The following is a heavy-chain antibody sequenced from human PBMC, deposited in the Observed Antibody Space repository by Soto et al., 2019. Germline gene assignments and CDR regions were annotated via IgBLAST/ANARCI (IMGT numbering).Heavy chain of an antibody. Sequence: GGSLRLSCAASGFTFSNYAMSWVRQAPGKGLEWVSGISGSGGSTYYADSVKGRFSISRDNSKNTLYLQMNSLRAEDTAVYYSAKDTERVTMIVVVAPFDPWGQGTLVTVSS. CDR2: ISGSGGST. V-gene: IGHV3-23*01. D-gene: IGHD3-22*01. J-gene: IGHJ5*02. CDR3: AKDTERVTMIVVVAPFDP. CDR1: GFTFSNYA.